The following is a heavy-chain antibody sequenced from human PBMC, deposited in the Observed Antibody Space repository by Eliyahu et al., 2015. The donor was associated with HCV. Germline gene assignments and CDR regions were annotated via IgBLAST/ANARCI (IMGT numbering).Heavy chain of an antibody. J-gene: IGHJ3*02. CDR1: GFTFDDHA. Sequence: EVQLVESGGGLVQPGRSLRLSCAGSGFTFDDHAMHWVRQAPGKGLEWVSGVTWNSNTXGYADSVKGRFIISRDNAKNSLSLQMNSLRAEDTALYYCAKDIKVRGAKWDALDIWGQGTLVTVST. D-gene: IGHD3-10*01. CDR3: AKDIKVRGAKWDALDI. V-gene: IGHV3-9*01. CDR2: VTWNSNTX.